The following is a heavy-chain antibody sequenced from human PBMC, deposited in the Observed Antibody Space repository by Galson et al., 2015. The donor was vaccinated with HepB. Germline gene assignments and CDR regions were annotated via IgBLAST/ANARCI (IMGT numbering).Heavy chain of an antibody. CDR1: GYTFTSYD. Sequence: SCKASGYTFTSYDINWVRQATGQGLEWMGWMNPNSGNTGYAQKFQGRVTMTRNTSISTAYMELSSLRSEDTAVYYCARGTRYCSSTSCYLGYWGQGTLVTVSS. J-gene: IGHJ4*02. CDR2: MNPNSGNT. D-gene: IGHD2-2*01. CDR3: ARGTRYCSSTSCYLGY. V-gene: IGHV1-8*01.